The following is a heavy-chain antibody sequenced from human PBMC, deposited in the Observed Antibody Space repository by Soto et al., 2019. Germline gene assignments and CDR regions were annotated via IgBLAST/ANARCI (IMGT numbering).Heavy chain of an antibody. J-gene: IGHJ4*02. V-gene: IGHV3-23*01. CDR2: ISGSGGTT. CDR3: AKGLGRYRNAVQKTFDY. D-gene: IGHD5-18*01. Sequence: EVQLLESGGGLVQPGGSLRVSCAATGFTFSSYAMSWVRQAPGKGLEWVSAISGSGGTTYYADSVKGRFTISRDNSKNTLYLQMNSLRAEDTAVFYCAKGLGRYRNAVQKTFDYWGQGTLVTVSS. CDR1: GFTFSSYA.